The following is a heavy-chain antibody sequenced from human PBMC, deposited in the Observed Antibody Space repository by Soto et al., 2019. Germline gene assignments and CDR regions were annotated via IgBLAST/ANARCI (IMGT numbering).Heavy chain of an antibody. CDR3: ARGGYYDNSWGRLSHNGLDV. D-gene: IGHD3-16*01. CDR1: GYTFIRYG. CDR2: ISPYNDYT. J-gene: IGHJ6*02. V-gene: IGHV1-18*01. Sequence: QVQLAQSANEVKKPGASVRVSCKAAGYTFIRYGIAWVRQAPGQGLERMGWISPYNDYTVYAKKFQGRASMTSDTYTRAVYMNLRGLKSDATAVYYCARGGYYDNSWGRLSHNGLDVWGQGTSVSVSS.